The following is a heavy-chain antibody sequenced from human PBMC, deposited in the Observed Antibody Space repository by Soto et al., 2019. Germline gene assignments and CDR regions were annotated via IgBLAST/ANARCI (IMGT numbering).Heavy chain of an antibody. J-gene: IGHJ1*01. Sequence: QVQLQQWGAGLLKPSETLSLTCAVYGGSFSGYYWSWIRQPPGKGLEWIGEINHSGSTNYNPSLXXRVTISVDTSKNQFSXXLSSVTAAXXXXXXXARGPSSGWXXXXXXHWGQG. CDR3: ARGPSSGWXXXXXXH. V-gene: IGHV4-34*01. CDR1: GGSFSGYY. D-gene: IGHD6-19*01. CDR2: INHSGST.